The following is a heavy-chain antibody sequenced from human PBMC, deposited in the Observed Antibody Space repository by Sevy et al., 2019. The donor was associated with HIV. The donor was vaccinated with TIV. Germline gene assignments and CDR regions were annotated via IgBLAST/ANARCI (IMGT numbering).Heavy chain of an antibody. J-gene: IGHJ4*02. CDR2: ISGSGGYT. V-gene: IGHV3-23*01. D-gene: IGHD1-20*01. CDR3: TNGGVVILTGFEF. Sequence: GGSLRLSCAASGVTFNSNAMSWVRQAPGKGLEWVSTISGSGGYTYYADSVKGRFTISRDNSRNTVYLEMNSLRAEDKAVYYCTNGGVVILTGFEFWGQGTLVTVSS. CDR1: GVTFNSNA.